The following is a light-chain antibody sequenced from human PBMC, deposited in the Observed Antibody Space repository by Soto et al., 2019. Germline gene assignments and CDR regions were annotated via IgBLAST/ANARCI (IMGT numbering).Light chain of an antibody. Sequence: ALTQPASVSGSPGQSVTISCTGTSSDVGGYNYVSWYQQHPGKAPKLLIYDVSHRPSVVSSRFSGSKSGNTASLAISGLQAEDEADYYCSSYTSTNTLVIFGGGTKLTVL. CDR2: DVS. V-gene: IGLV2-14*03. CDR3: SSYTSTNTLVI. J-gene: IGLJ2*01. CDR1: SSDVGGYNY.